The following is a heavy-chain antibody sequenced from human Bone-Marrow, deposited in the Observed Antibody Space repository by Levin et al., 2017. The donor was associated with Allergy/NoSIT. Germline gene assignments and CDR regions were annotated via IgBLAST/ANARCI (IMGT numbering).Heavy chain of an antibody. V-gene: IGHV1-2*06. J-gene: IGHJ6*02. Sequence: GESLKISCKASGYTFTGYYLHWVRQAPGQGLEWMGRINPNSGATSYAQKFWGRVTITRDTSINTAYMEVSRLSADDTAVFYCARDRNTYGPIYFFYGLDVWGQGTTVTVSS. CDR1: GYTFTGYY. CDR3: ARDRNTYGPIYFFYGLDV. D-gene: IGHD5-18*01. CDR2: INPNSGAT.